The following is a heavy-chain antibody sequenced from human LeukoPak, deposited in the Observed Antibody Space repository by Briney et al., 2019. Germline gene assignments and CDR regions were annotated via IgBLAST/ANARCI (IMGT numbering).Heavy chain of an antibody. V-gene: IGHV3-23*01. J-gene: IGHJ4*02. CDR1: GFRLNNYA. CDR2: LGGDGTST. CDR3: AKSARITIFGVVIIDY. Sequence: GGSLRLSCAASGFRLNNYAMSWVRQAPGKGLEWVSTLGGDGTSTFYADSVKGRFTVSRDTSKNTLYLEMNSLRAEDTAVYYCAKSARITIFGVVIIDYWGQGTLVTVSS. D-gene: IGHD3-3*01.